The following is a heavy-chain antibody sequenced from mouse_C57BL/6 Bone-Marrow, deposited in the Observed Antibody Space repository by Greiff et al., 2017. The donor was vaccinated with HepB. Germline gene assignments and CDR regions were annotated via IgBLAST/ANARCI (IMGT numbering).Heavy chain of an antibody. CDR1: GFNIKDDY. D-gene: IGHD1-1*01. Sequence: EVQVVESGAELVRPGASVKLSCTASGFNIKDDYMHWVKQRPEQGLEWIGWIDPENGDTEYASKFQGKATITADTSSNTAYLQLSSLTSEDTAVYYCTTEGYYYGGYFDVWGTGTTVTVSS. CDR2: IDPENGDT. CDR3: TTEGYYYGGYFDV. V-gene: IGHV14-4*01. J-gene: IGHJ1*03.